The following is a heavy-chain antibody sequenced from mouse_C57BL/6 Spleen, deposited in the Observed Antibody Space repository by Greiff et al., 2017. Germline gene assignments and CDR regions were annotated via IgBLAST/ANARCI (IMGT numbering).Heavy chain of an antibody. CDR1: GYTFTSYW. V-gene: IGHV1-61*01. D-gene: IGHD2-5*01. CDR3: ARGSNYGAMDY. CDR2: IYPSDSGT. J-gene: IGHJ4*01. Sequence: VQLQQPGAELVRPGSSVKLSCKASGYTFTSYWMDWVKQRPGQGLEWIGNIYPSDSGTHYNQKFKDKATLTVDKSSSTAYMQLSILTSEDSAVYYCARGSNYGAMDYWGQGTSVTVSS.